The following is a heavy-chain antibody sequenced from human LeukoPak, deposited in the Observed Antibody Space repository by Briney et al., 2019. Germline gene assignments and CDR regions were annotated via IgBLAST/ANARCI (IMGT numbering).Heavy chain of an antibody. D-gene: IGHD1-26*01. CDR3: ARDQGGSYFYHWFDP. CDR2: INPSGGST. J-gene: IGHJ5*02. CDR1: GYTFTSYY. Sequence: ASVKVSCKASGYTFTSYYMHWVRQAPGQGLEWMGIINPSGGSTSYAQKFQGRVTMTRDMSTSTVYMELSSLRSEDTAVYYCARDQGGSYFYHWFDPWGQGTLVTVSS. V-gene: IGHV1-46*01.